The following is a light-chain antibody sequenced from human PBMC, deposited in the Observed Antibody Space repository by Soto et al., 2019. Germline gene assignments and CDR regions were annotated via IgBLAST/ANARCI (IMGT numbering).Light chain of an antibody. CDR2: GAS. CDR3: QQYGNSIYT. CDR1: QSVSSTY. Sequence: EIVFTQFPGTLSLSPGERATLSCRARQSVSSTYLAWYQQKPGQAPRLLIYGASSRATGIPDRFSGSGSGTDFTLTISRLEHEDFAVYYCQQYGNSIYTFGQGTRLEIK. V-gene: IGKV3-20*01. J-gene: IGKJ5*01.